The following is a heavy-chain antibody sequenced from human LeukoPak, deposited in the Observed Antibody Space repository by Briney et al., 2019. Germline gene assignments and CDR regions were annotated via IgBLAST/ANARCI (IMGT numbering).Heavy chain of an antibody. CDR1: GFTFSSYA. Sequence: GRSLRLSCAASGFTFSSYAMHWVRQAPGKGLEWVAVISYDGSNKYYADSVKGRFTISRDNSKNTLYLQMNSLRAEDTAVYYCARDWDHGGSLFDYWGQETLVTVSS. V-gene: IGHV3-30*04. CDR3: ARDWDHGGSLFDY. J-gene: IGHJ4*02. D-gene: IGHD4-23*01. CDR2: ISYDGSNK.